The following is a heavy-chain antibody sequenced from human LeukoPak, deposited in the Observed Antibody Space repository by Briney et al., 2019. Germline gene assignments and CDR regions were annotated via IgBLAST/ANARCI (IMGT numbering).Heavy chain of an antibody. J-gene: IGHJ4*02. CDR1: GYTFTSYG. V-gene: IGHV1-18*01. Sequence: GASVKVSCKASGYTFTSYGISWVRQAPGQRLEWMGWISAYNGNTNYAQKLQGRVTMTTDTSTSTAYMELRSLRSDDTAVHYCARQRSIVVVPAATPYIDYWGQGTLVTVSS. CDR3: ARQRSIVVVPAATPYIDY. D-gene: IGHD2-2*01. CDR2: ISAYNGNT.